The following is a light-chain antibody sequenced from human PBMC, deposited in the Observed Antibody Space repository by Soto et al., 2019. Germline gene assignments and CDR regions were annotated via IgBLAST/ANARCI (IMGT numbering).Light chain of an antibody. CDR3: QQYSSFPYT. CDR1: QNIVSW. Sequence: DIQMTQSPSTLSASVGDRVTITCWASQNIVSWLAWYQQKPGKAPKLLIYDASSLQSGVPSRFSGSGSGTEFTLTISSLQPDDFATYYCQQYSSFPYTFGQGTKLEIK. CDR2: DAS. V-gene: IGKV1-5*01. J-gene: IGKJ2*01.